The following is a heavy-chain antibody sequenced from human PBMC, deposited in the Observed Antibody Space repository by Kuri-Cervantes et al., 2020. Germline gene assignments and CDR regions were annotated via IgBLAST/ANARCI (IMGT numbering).Heavy chain of an antibody. Sequence: SLKISCAASGFTFSSYWMHWVRQAPGKGLEWVSGISWNSGSIGYADSVKGRFTISRDNAKNSLYLQMNSLRAEDTALYYCAKGGVLLWFGDPDDYFDYWGQGTLVTVSS. D-gene: IGHD3-10*01. CDR2: ISWNSGSI. CDR1: GFTFSSYW. J-gene: IGHJ4*02. CDR3: AKGGVLLWFGDPDDYFDY. V-gene: IGHV3-9*01.